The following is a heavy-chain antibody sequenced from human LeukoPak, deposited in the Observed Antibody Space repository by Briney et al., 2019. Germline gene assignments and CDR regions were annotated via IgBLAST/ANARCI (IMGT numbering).Heavy chain of an antibody. D-gene: IGHD3-9*01. V-gene: IGHV3-7*01. Sequence: GGSLRLSCAASGFTFSSYWMSWVRQAPGKGLEWVANIKQDGSEKYYVDSVKGRFTISRDNAKNSLYLQMNSLRAEDTAVYYCARDGRFYDILTGHYNSYYYGMDVWGQGTTVTVSS. CDR2: IKQDGSEK. CDR1: GFTFSSYW. J-gene: IGHJ6*02. CDR3: ARDGRFYDILTGHYNSYYYGMDV.